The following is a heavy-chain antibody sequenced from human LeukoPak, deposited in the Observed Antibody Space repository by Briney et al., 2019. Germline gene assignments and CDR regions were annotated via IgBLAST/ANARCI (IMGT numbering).Heavy chain of an antibody. CDR1: GYTFTGYY. CDR3: TRDLPYSSSWESIDY. Sequence: ASVKVSCKASGYTFTGYYIHWVRQAPGQGPEWMGWISAYNGNTKYAQNLQGRVTMTTDTSTSTAYMELRSLRSDDTAVYYCTRDLPYSSSWESIDYWGQGTLVTVSS. CDR2: ISAYNGNT. V-gene: IGHV1-18*04. J-gene: IGHJ4*02. D-gene: IGHD6-13*01.